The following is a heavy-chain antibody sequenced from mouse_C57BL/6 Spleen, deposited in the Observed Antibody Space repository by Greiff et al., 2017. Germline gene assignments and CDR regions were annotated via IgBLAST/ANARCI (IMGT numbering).Heavy chain of an antibody. CDR3: RAVYYAMDY. Sequence: VQLQQSGPELVKPGASVKMSCKASGYTFTDYYMHWVKQKPGKGLEWIGEIYPGSGNTYYNEKFKGKATLTADTSSSTAYMQLSSLTSEDSAVYFCARAVYYAMDYWGQGTSVTVSS. J-gene: IGHJ4*01. CDR2: YPGSGNTY. D-gene: IGHD3-3*01. V-gene: IGHV1-83*01. CDR1: YTFTDYYM.